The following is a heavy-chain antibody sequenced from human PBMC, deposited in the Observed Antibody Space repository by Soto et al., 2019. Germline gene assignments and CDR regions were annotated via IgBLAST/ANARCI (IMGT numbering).Heavy chain of an antibody. CDR2: ISIEKGDT. CDR1: GYSFDTFG. Sequence: QVPVVQSGAEVKKPGASVKVACKASGYSFDTFGMSWVRQAPGQGLEWMGWISIEKGDTNSAQKFQDRVTMTTDTSTSTAYMGLRSLTSDDTAVYYCARCYCSVGSCFTCWHFDLWGRGTLVTVSS. D-gene: IGHD2-15*01. CDR3: ARCYCSVGSCFTCWHFDL. V-gene: IGHV1-18*01. J-gene: IGHJ2*01.